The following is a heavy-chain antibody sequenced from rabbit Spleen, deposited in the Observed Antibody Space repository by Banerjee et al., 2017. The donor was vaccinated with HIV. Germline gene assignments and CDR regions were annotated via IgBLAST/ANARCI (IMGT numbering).Heavy chain of an antibody. J-gene: IGHJ2*01. CDR2: IDTSDGDT. D-gene: IGHD1-1*01. CDR3: ARNYVNVFDP. V-gene: IGHV1S45*01. CDR1: GFSFSSNW. Sequence: QEQLVESGGGLVKPGGTLTLTCTVSGFSFSSNWICWVRQAPGKGLEWIACIDTSDGDTDYANWPKGRFTISKASSTTVTLKMTSLTAADTATYFCARNYVNVFDPWGPGPWSPS.